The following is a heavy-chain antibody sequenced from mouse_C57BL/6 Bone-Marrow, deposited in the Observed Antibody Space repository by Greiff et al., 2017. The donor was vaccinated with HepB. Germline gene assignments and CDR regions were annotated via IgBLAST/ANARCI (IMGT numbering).Heavy chain of an antibody. CDR1: GYTFTDYY. CDR2: INPNNGGT. J-gene: IGHJ4*01. D-gene: IGHD3-3*01. Sequence: EVQLQQSGPELVKPGASVKISCKASGYTFTDYYMNWVKQSHGKSLEWIGDINPNNGGTSYNQKFKGKATLTVDKSSSTAYMELRSLTSEDSAVYYCARDWDRMDYWGQGTSVTVSS. CDR3: ARDWDRMDY. V-gene: IGHV1-26*01.